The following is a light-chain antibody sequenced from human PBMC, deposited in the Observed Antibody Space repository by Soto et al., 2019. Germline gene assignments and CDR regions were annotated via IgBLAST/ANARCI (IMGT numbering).Light chain of an antibody. CDR3: MQGTHWPPIT. V-gene: IGKV2-30*01. Sequence: DVVMTQSPLSLPVTLGQPASISCRSSHSLVFSDGNTYLNWFQQRPGQSPRRLIYKVYNRDSGVPDRFSGRGSGTDFTLKISRVEADDVGVYYCMQGTHWPPITFGQGTRLEIK. CDR1: HSLVFSDGNTY. J-gene: IGKJ5*01. CDR2: KVY.